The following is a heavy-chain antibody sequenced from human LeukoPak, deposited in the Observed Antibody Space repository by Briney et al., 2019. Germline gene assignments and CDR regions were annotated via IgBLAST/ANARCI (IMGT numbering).Heavy chain of an antibody. CDR2: IYTSGST. Sequence: SQTLSLTCTVSGGSISSGSYYWSWIRQPAGKGLEWIGRIYTSGSTNYNPSLKSRVTISVDTSKNQFSLKLSSVTAADTAVYYCARVVGSGSYDYYYYHMDVWGKGTTVTVSS. J-gene: IGHJ6*03. V-gene: IGHV4-61*02. D-gene: IGHD3-10*01. CDR3: ARVVGSGSYDYYYYHMDV. CDR1: GGSISSGSYY.